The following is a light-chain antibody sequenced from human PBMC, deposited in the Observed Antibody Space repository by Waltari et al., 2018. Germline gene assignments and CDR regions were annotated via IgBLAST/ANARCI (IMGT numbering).Light chain of an antibody. V-gene: IGLV2-14*03. J-gene: IGLJ1*01. CDR3: SSYTSSTKYV. CDR1: SPV. Sequence: QSALTPPASVSGSPGQSLPISCDGTSPVSWYQQHPGKAPKLIIYDVTNRPSGVSNRFSGSKSGNTASLTISGLQAEDEADYYCSSYTSSTKYVFETGTKVTVL. CDR2: DVT.